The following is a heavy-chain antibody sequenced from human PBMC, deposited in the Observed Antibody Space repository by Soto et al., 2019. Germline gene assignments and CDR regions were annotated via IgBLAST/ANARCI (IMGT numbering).Heavy chain of an antibody. D-gene: IGHD3-9*01. J-gene: IGHJ4*02. Sequence: SETLSLTCAVYGWSFSGYYWSWIRQPPGKGLEWIGEINHSGSTNYNLSLKSRVTISVDTSKNQFSLKLSSVTAADTAVYYCARGSPFSLRYFDWLSSQLDYWGQGTLVTVSS. CDR1: GWSFSGYY. CDR2: INHSGST. V-gene: IGHV4-34*01. CDR3: ARGSPFSLRYFDWLSSQLDY.